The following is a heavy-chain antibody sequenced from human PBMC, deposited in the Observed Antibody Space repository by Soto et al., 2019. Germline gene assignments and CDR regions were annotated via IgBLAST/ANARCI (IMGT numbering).Heavy chain of an antibody. V-gene: IGHV3-23*01. CDR3: AREGSTSWLYYFDD. CDR1: GFTFGNYA. D-gene: IGHD6-13*01. Sequence: EVQLLESGGGLVQPGGSLRLSCAASGFTFGNYAINWVRQAPGKGLEGVSAISRSGSGIYYADSVAGRFTVSRDTSTNTLFLEIDSLRAEDTAVYYCAREGSTSWLYYFDDCSQGAPVNVSS. CDR2: ISRSGSGI. J-gene: IGHJ4*02.